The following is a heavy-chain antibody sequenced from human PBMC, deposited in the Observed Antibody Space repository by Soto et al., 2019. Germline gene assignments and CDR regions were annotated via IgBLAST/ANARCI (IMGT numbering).Heavy chain of an antibody. CDR3: ARDTYSSSWLNYYFSVMDV. CDR1: VYAISSYY. Sequence: KGACKASVYAISSYYMDWVRQAPGQGLEWMGIINPSGGSTSYAQKFQGRVTMTRDTSTSTVYMELSSLRSEDTAVYYCARDTYSSSWLNYYFSVMDVWGQGTTVTVSS. V-gene: IGHV1-46*01. CDR2: INPSGGST. D-gene: IGHD6-13*01. J-gene: IGHJ6*01.